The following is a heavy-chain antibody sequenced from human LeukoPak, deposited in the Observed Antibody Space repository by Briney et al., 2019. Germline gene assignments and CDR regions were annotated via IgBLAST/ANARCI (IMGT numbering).Heavy chain of an antibody. V-gene: IGHV3-74*01. Sequence: GGSLRLSCAASGFTFSSYWMHWVRQAPGKGLVGVSRINSDGSSTSYADSVKGRFTISRDNAKNTLYLQMNSLRAEDTAVYYCARGLKTIAVAGTVYFDYWGQGTLVTVSS. CDR3: ARGLKTIAVAGTVYFDY. CDR2: INSDGSST. CDR1: GFTFSSYW. J-gene: IGHJ4*02. D-gene: IGHD6-19*01.